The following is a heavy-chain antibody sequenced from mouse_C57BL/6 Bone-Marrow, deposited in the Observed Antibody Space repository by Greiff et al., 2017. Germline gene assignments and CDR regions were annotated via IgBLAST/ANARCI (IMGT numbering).Heavy chain of an antibody. CDR2: INPSSGYT. Sequence: QVQLQQSGAELARPGASVKMSCKASGYTFTSYTMHWVKQRPGQGLEWIGYINPSSGYTKYNQKFKDKATLTADKSSSTAYIQLSSLTSEDSAVYYCARRRKLGRGYAIDYWGQGTSVTVSS. V-gene: IGHV1-4*01. CDR1: GYTFTSYT. D-gene: IGHD4-1*01. CDR3: ARRRKLGRGYAIDY. J-gene: IGHJ4*01.